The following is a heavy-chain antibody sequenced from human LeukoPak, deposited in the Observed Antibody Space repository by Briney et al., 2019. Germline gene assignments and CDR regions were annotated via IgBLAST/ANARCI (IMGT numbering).Heavy chain of an antibody. J-gene: IGHJ4*02. CDR1: GFTVSNNY. D-gene: IGHD3-10*01. Sequence: GGSPRLSCAASGFTVSNNYMSWFRQSPGKGLEWVSGISPSGDITYYADSVKGRFTISRDNSKNTLYLEVSSLTAEDTAVYYCAKDDAWLRFGEWSQGTLVTVSS. CDR2: ISPSGDIT. CDR3: AKDDAWLRFGE. V-gene: IGHV3-23*01.